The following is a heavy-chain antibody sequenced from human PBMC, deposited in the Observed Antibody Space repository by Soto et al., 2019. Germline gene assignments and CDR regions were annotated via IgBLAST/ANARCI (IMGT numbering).Heavy chain of an antibody. J-gene: IGHJ4*02. D-gene: IGHD2-15*01. CDR1: GFTFSSYG. Sequence: QSVGSLRLSCAASGFTFSSYGMHWVRQAPGKGLEWVAVISYDGSNKYYADSVKGRFTISRDNSKNTLYLQMNSLRAEDTAVYYCAYGYCSGGSCYALDYWGQGTLVTVSS. CDR2: ISYDGSNK. CDR3: AYGYCSGGSCYALDY. V-gene: IGHV3-30*03.